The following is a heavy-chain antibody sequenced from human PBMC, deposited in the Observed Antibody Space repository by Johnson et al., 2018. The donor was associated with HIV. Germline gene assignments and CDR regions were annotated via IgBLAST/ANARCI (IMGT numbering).Heavy chain of an antibody. CDR3: ASQRGKQGDAFDI. J-gene: IGHJ3*02. V-gene: IGHV3-30-3*01. Sequence: QVLLVESGGGVVQPGRSLRLSCAASGFTFSSYAMHWVRQAPGKGLEWVAVISYDGSNKYYADSVKGRFTISRDNSKNTLYLQMNSLRAEDTALYYCASQRGKQGDAFDIWGQGTMVTVSS. CDR1: GFTFSSYA. CDR2: ISYDGSNK. D-gene: IGHD7-27*01.